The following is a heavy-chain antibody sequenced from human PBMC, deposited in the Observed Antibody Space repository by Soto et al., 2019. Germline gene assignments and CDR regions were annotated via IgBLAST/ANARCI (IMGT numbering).Heavy chain of an antibody. Sequence: QVQLVQSGAEVKKPGSSVKVSCKASGGTFSSYTISWVRQAPGQGLEWMGRIIPILGIANYAQKFQGRVTITADKSTSTAYMELSSLRSEDTAVYYCARVGLASLGSQHWGQGTLVTVSS. CDR2: IIPILGIA. CDR1: GGTFSSYT. D-gene: IGHD6-13*01. V-gene: IGHV1-69*02. CDR3: ARVGLASLGSQH. J-gene: IGHJ1*01.